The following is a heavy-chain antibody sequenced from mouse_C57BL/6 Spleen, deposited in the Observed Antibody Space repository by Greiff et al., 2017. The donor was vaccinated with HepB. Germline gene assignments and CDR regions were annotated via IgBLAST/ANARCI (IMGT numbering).Heavy chain of an antibody. CDR2: INYDGSST. CDR1: GFTFSDYY. J-gene: IGHJ4*01. Sequence: EVKLVESEGGLVQPGSSMKLSCTASGFTFSDYYMAWVRQVPEKGLEWVANINYDGSSTYYLDSLKSRFIISRDNAKNILYLQMSSLKSEDTATYYCARDHGFLMDYWGQGTSVTVSS. CDR3: ARDHGFLMDY. V-gene: IGHV5-16*01. D-gene: IGHD1-1*01.